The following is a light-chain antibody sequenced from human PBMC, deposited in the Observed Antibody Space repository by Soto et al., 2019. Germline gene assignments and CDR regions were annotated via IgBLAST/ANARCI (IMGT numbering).Light chain of an antibody. V-gene: IGKV1-39*01. CDR1: QSISTY. J-gene: IGKJ1*01. CDR3: QQSYGIPRT. Sequence: DIQMTQSPSSLSASVGDRVTITCRASQSISTYFNWYQQKPGKAPKLLISAASNLQSGVPSRFSGSGSGTDFTLTISSLQPDDLATYYCQQSYGIPRTFGQGTKVEI. CDR2: AAS.